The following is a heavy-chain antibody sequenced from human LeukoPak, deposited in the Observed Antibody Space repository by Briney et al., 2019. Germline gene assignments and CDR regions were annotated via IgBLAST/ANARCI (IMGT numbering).Heavy chain of an antibody. CDR3: AREEYSSDWYGHDS. D-gene: IGHD6-13*01. V-gene: IGHV4-39*07. J-gene: IGHJ4*02. CDR1: GGSISSSGYY. Sequence: SETLSLTCTVSGGSISSSGYYWGWIRQPPGKGLEWIGSIYYSGSTYYNPSLKSRVTISVDTSRNQFSLKLNSVTAADTAVYYCAREEYSSDWYGHDSWGQGTLVTVSS. CDR2: IYYSGST.